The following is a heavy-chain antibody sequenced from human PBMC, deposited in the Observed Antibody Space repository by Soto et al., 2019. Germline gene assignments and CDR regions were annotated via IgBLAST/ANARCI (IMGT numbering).Heavy chain of an antibody. D-gene: IGHD2-15*01. CDR3: ARVSRLTDVVDY. J-gene: IGHJ4*02. CDR1: GFTFSDYY. CDR2: ISSSSSYT. V-gene: IGHV3-11*06. Sequence: TGGSLRLSCAASGFTFSDYYMSWIRQAPGKGLEWVSYISSSSSYTNYADSVKGRFTISRDNAKNSLCLQMNSLRAEDTAVYYCARVSRLTDVVDYWGQGTLVTVSS.